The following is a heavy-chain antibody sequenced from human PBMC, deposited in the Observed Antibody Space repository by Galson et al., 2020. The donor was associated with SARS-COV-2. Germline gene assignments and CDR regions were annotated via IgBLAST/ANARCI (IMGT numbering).Heavy chain of an antibody. Sequence: GGSRRLSCAASGFSFSNYWMSWVRQAPGKGLQWVANIKGDGSETDYVDSVKGRFTVSRDNAKNSLYLEMNSLRAEDTAVYYCAGSYYYDQYGLDSWGQGTKVTVSS. CDR1: GFSFSNYW. CDR3: AGSYYYDQYGLDS. CDR2: IKGDGSET. J-gene: IGHJ3*02. V-gene: IGHV3-7*01. D-gene: IGHD3-22*01.